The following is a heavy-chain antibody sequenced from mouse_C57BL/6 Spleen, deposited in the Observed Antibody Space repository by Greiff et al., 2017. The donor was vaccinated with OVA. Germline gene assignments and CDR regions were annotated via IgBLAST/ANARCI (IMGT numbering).Heavy chain of an antibody. CDR3: ARGGYDFGYFDV. CDR2: IYPRSGNT. Sequence: QVQLQQSGAELARPGASVKLSCKASGYTFTSYGISWVKQRTGQGLEWIGEIYPRSGNTYYNEKFKGKATLTADKSSSTAYMELRSLTSEDSAVYFCARGGYDFGYFDVWGTGTTVTVSS. D-gene: IGHD2-4*01. CDR1: GYTFTSYG. V-gene: IGHV1-81*01. J-gene: IGHJ1*03.